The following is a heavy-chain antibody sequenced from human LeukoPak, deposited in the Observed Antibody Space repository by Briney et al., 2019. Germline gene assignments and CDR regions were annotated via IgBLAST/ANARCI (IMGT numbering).Heavy chain of an antibody. J-gene: IGHJ5*02. CDR1: GGSISSYY. Sequence: KVSETLSLTCTVSGGSISSYYWSWIRQPPGKGLEWIGYIYYSGSTNYNPSLKSRVTISVDTSKNQFSLKLSSVTAADTAVYYCARTPYGSGSYWFDPWGQGTLVTVSS. CDR3: ARTPYGSGSYWFDP. D-gene: IGHD3-10*01. CDR2: IYYSGST. V-gene: IGHV4-59*08.